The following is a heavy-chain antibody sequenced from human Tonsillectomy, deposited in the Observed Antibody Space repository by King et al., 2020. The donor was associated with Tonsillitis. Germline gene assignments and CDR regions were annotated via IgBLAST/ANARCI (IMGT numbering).Heavy chain of an antibody. V-gene: IGHV5-51*01. J-gene: IGHJ2*01. CDR2: IYPSDSDT. CDR3: ARRDVGDYNPYWYFDL. Sequence: QLVQSGAEVKKPGESLKISCKGSGYSFTTYWIGWVRQMPGKGLECMGIIYPSDSDTRYNPSFQGQVTISADKSISTAYLQWGSLKASDTAMYYCARRDVGDYNPYWYFDLWGRGTLLTVSS. CDR1: GYSFTTYW. D-gene: IGHD4-17*01.